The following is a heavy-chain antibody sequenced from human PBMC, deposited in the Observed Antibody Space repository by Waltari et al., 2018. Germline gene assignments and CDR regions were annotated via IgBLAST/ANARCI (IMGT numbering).Heavy chain of an antibody. D-gene: IGHD7-27*01. CDR3: ARYIRLLNWGSEAFDI. CDR1: GYSISSGYY. J-gene: IGHJ3*02. V-gene: IGHV4-38-2*01. Sequence: QVQLQESGPGLVKPSETLSLTCAVSGYSISSGYYWGWIRQPPGKGLEWIGSIYHSGSTYYNPSLKSRVTISVDTSKNQFSLKLSSVTAADTAVYYCARYIRLLNWGSEAFDIWGQGTMVTVSS. CDR2: IYHSGST.